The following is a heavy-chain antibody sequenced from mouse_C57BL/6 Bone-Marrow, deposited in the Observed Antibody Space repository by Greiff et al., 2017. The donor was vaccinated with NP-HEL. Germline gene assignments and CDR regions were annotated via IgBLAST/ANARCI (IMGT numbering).Heavy chain of an antibody. D-gene: IGHD2-4*01. V-gene: IGHV2-5*01. Sequence: QVQLQQSGPGLVQPSQSLSITCTVSGFSLTSYGVHWVRQSPGKGLEWLGVIWRGGSTDYNAAFMSRLSITKDNSKSQVFVKMNSLQADDTAIYYCAKHPYYDYDEAMDYWGQGTSVTVSS. CDR3: AKHPYYDYDEAMDY. CDR2: IWRGGST. J-gene: IGHJ4*01. CDR1: GFSLTSYG.